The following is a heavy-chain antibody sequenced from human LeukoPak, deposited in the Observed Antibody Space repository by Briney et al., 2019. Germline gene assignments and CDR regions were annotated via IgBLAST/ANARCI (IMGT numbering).Heavy chain of an antibody. CDR2: SYYSGNT. CDR3: ARGLAANYFFDC. J-gene: IGHJ4*02. CDR1: GGSINSGGYY. D-gene: IGHD6-13*01. Sequence: SETLSLTCTVSGGSINSGGYYWSWIRQHPGKGLEWIGYSYYSGNTYYNPSPKSPVTLSVDTSKNQFSLKVISVTAADTAVYYCARGLAANYFFDCWGQGTLVTVSS. V-gene: IGHV4-31*02.